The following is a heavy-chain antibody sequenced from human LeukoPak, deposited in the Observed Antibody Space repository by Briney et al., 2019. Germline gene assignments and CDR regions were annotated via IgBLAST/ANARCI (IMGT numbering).Heavy chain of an antibody. CDR3: ARGSPYGSGSPPSYYYYYYMDV. CDR1: GFTFSSYE. D-gene: IGHD3-10*01. Sequence: GGSLRLSCAASGFTFSSYEMNWVRQAPGKGLEWVSYISSSGSTIYYADSVKGRFTISRDNAKNSLYLQMNSLRAEDTAVYYCARGSPYGSGSPPSYYYYYYMDVWGKGTTVTVSS. V-gene: IGHV3-48*03. J-gene: IGHJ6*03. CDR2: ISSSGSTI.